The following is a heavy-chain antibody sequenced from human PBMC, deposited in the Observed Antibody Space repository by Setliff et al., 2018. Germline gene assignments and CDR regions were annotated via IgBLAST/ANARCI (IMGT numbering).Heavy chain of an antibody. Sequence: GGSLRLSCTASGFTFRKHALAWVRQAPGKGLQWVSSVSGSGMTRDYTDSVKGRFTVSRDSSQNKIHLQMDSPRAEDTGKYFCARADSDSYYPYYFDIWGQGVLVTVSS. V-gene: IGHV3-23*01. CDR1: GFTFRKHA. CDR3: ARADSDSYYPYYFDI. D-gene: IGHD3-22*01. CDR2: VSGSGMTR. J-gene: IGHJ4*02.